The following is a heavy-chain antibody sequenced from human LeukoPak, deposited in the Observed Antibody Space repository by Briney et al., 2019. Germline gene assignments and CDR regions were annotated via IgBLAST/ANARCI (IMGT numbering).Heavy chain of an antibody. J-gene: IGHJ4*02. D-gene: IGHD4-11*01. V-gene: IGHV4-34*01. CDR1: GGSFSDYY. Sequence: PSETLSLTCAVYGGSFSDYYWSWIRQPPGKGLEWIGEINHSGSTNYNPSLKSRVTISVDTSKNQFSLKLSSVTAADTAVYYCARATVTLDGWGQGTLVTVSS. CDR2: INHSGST. CDR3: ARATVTLDG.